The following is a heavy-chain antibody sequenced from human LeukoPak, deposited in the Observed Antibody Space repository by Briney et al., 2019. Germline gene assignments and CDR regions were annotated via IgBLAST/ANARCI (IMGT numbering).Heavy chain of an antibody. D-gene: IGHD2-2*01. J-gene: IGHJ4*02. V-gene: IGHV4-34*01. CDR1: GGSFSGYY. CDR2: INHSGST. Sequence: SETLSLTCAVYGGSFSGYYWSWIRQPPGKGLEWIGEINHSGSTNYNPSLKSRVTISVDTSKNQFSLKLSSVTAADTAVYYCARSMKRTSGGQIDYWGQGTLVTVSS. CDR3: ARSMKRTSGGQIDY.